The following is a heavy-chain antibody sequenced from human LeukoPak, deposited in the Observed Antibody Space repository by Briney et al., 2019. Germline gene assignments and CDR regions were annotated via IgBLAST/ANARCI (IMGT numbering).Heavy chain of an antibody. V-gene: IGHV4-61*08. CDR1: GFSLSTSGVG. CDR2: IYYSGST. J-gene: IGHJ4*02. Sequence: SGPTLVNPTQTLTLTCTFSGFSLSTSGVGVGWIRQPPGKALEWIGYIYYSGSTNYNPSLKSRVTISVDTSKNQFSLKLSSVTAADTAVYYCARGGGVRGVIITRGYYFDYWGQGTLVTVSS. CDR3: ARGGGVRGVIITRGYYFDY. D-gene: IGHD3-10*01.